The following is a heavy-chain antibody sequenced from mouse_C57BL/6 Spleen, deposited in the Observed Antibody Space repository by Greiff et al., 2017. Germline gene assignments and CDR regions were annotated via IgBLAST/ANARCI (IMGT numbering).Heavy chain of an antibody. CDR3: ARREGWSGYAMDY. Sequence: EVMLVESGGGLVQPGGSLKLSCAASGFTFSDYGMAWVRQAPRKGPEWVAFISNLAYSIYYADTVTGRFTISRENAKNTLYLEMSSLRSEDTAMYYCARREGWSGYAMDYWGQGTSVTVSS. J-gene: IGHJ4*01. CDR1: GFTFSDYG. CDR2: ISNLAYSI. D-gene: IGHD2-3*01. V-gene: IGHV5-15*01.